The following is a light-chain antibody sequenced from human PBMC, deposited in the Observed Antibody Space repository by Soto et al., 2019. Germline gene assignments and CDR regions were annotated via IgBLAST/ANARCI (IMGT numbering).Light chain of an antibody. Sequence: QAVVTQAPSLTVSPGGTVTLTCASSTGAVTSGYYANWVQQKPGQAPRALIYSTSNQHSWTPDRFSGSHLGGKAALTLSGVQPEDEAEYYCLLYYGGPHVLVFGGGTKLTVL. CDR1: TGAVTSGYY. CDR3: LLYYGGPHVLV. J-gene: IGLJ3*02. CDR2: STS. V-gene: IGLV7-43*01.